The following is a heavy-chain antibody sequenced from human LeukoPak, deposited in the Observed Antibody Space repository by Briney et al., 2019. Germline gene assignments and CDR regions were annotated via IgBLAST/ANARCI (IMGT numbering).Heavy chain of an antibody. J-gene: IGHJ4*02. Sequence: PGWSETLSCVASGCTFSNYWMHWVGPAPGKRLVGVCCINTDGINTTYADSVKGRFTISRDNAKNTLYLQMNSLRVEDTAVYYCARGRGGSYHYWGQGTLVTVSS. CDR3: ARGRGGSYHY. V-gene: IGHV3-74*01. CDR2: INTDGINT. CDR1: GCTFSNYW. D-gene: IGHD1-26*01.